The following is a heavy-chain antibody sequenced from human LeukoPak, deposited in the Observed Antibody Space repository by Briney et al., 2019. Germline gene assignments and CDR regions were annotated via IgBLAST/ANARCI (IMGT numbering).Heavy chain of an antibody. CDR2: INAGNGNT. CDR3: ARSRGSSWYYWYFDY. D-gene: IGHD6-13*01. J-gene: IGHJ4*02. CDR1: GYTFTSYA. Sequence: AASVKVSCKASGYTFTSYAMHWVRQAPGQRLEWMGWINAGNGNTKYSQKFQGRVTITRDTSASTAYKELSSLRSEDTAVYYCARSRGSSWYYWYFDYWGQGTLVTVSS. V-gene: IGHV1-3*01.